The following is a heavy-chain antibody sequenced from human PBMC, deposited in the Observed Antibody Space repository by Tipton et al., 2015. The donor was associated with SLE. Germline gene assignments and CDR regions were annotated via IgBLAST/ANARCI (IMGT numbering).Heavy chain of an antibody. CDR2: IHESGGP. J-gene: IGHJ3*02. CDR1: GGSISSNNW. V-gene: IGHV4-4*02. D-gene: IGHD4-17*01. CDR3: ARERHGDYDAFEI. Sequence: TLSLTCAVSGGSISSNNWWSWVRQPPGKGLEWIGEIHESGGPNYNPSLESRVTISLDKSKNQFSLEVTSVTAADTALYYCARERHGDYDAFEIWGQGTMVTVSS.